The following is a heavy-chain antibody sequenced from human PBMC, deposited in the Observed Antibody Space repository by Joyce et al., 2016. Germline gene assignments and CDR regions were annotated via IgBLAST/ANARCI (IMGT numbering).Heavy chain of an antibody. CDR3: ASPSCAV. J-gene: IGHJ4*01. CDR1: GFICSSKE. Sequence: EVQLVESGGGLVQPGGSLILSCAASGFICSSKEMNWVRQAPGKGLEWIAYISRSGDLIHYADSVRGRFTISRDNAGSSLYLQMESLRAEDTAMYYGASPSCAVWGQGSLVTVSS. CDR2: ISRSGDLI. V-gene: IGHV3-48*03.